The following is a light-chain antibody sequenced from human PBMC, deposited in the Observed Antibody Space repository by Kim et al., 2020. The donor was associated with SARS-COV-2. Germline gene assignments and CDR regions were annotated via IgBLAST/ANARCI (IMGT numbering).Light chain of an antibody. CDR2: GKN. Sequence: AVSLALGQTVRITCQGDSLRTYYASWYQQKPGQAPVLVVYGKNYRPSGIPERFSGSYSGNTASLTITGAQAEDEADYYCTSRDTKMFGGGTKVTVL. V-gene: IGLV3-19*01. CDR3: TSRDTKM. CDR1: SLRTYY. J-gene: IGLJ3*02.